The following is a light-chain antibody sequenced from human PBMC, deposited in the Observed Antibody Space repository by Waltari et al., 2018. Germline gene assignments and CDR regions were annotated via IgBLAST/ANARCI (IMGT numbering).Light chain of an antibody. CDR3: QQYNNWPPYT. Sequence: ETVMTQSPATLSVSPGERATLSCRASQSVSSNLAWYTQKPGQAPRLLIYGASTRATGIPARVSGSGSGTEFTLTISSLQSEDFAVYYCQQYNNWPPYTFGQGTKLEIK. J-gene: IGKJ2*01. V-gene: IGKV3-15*01. CDR1: QSVSSN. CDR2: GAS.